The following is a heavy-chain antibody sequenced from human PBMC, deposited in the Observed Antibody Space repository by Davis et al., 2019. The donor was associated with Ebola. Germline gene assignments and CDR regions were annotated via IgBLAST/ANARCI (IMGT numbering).Heavy chain of an antibody. D-gene: IGHD2-2*01. CDR2: IYYSGST. CDR1: GGSISSSSYY. CDR3: ISTPYYYYGMDV. V-gene: IGHV4-39*01. Sequence: MPSETLSLTCTVSGGSISSSSYYWGWIRQPPGTGLEWIGSIYYSGSTYYNPSLKSRVTISVDTSKNQFSLKLSSVTAADTAVYYCISTPYYYYGMDVWGQGTTVTVSS. J-gene: IGHJ6*02.